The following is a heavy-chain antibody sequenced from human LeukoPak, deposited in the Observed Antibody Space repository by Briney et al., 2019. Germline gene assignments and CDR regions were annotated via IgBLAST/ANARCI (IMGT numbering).Heavy chain of an antibody. Sequence: SETLSLTCTVSGGSIRSSSYYWGWIRQPPGKGLEWIGSIYYSGSTYYNPSLKSRVTISVDTSKNQFSLKLSSVTAADTAVYYCARDRLPPIWSGYYTGDTGWFDPWGQGTLVTVSS. CDR3: ARDRLPPIWSGYYTGDTGWFDP. D-gene: IGHD3-3*01. CDR2: IYYSGST. V-gene: IGHV4-39*07. CDR1: GGSIRSSSYY. J-gene: IGHJ5*02.